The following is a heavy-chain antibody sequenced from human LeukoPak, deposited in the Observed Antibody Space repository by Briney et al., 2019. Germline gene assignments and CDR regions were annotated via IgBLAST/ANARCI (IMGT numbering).Heavy chain of an antibody. CDR2: IYTSGST. CDR1: GGSISSGSYY. V-gene: IGHV4-61*02. J-gene: IGHJ5*02. Sequence: SETLSLTCTVSGGSISSGSYYWSWIRQPAGKGLEWIGRIYTSGSTYYNPSLKSRVTISVDTPKNQFSLKLSSVTAADTAVYYCARDQSGSYYNWFDPWGQGTLVTVSS. CDR3: ARDQSGSYYNWFDP. D-gene: IGHD1-26*01.